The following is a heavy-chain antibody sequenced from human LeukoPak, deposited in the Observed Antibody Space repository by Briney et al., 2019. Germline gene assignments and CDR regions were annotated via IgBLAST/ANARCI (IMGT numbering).Heavy chain of an antibody. CDR1: GGPISSSSYH. J-gene: IGHJ4*02. D-gene: IGHD2-2*01. V-gene: IGHV4-39*01. CDR2: IYYSGST. CDR3: ARHSKGYCSSTSGYVRHFDY. Sequence: SEPLSLTCTVSGGPISSSSYHWLWIRQPPGRGLEWIGSIYYSGSTYYNPSRKSRVTISVDTSKNQFSLKLSSVTAADTAVYYCARHSKGYCSSTSGYVRHFDYWGQGTLVTVSS.